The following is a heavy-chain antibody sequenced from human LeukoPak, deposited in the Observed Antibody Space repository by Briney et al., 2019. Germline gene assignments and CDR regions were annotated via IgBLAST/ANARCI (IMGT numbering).Heavy chain of an antibody. V-gene: IGHV3-66*01. D-gene: IGHD3-22*01. J-gene: IGHJ5*02. CDR3: ARVLYYYDSSGYYFWFDP. CDR2: IYSGGST. CDR1: GFTVSSNY. Sequence: GGSLRLSCAASGFTVSSNYMSWVRQAPGKGLEWVSVIYSGGSTYYADSVKGRLTISRDNSKNTLYLQMNSLRAEDTAVYYCARVLYYYDSSGYYFWFDPWGQGTLVTVSS.